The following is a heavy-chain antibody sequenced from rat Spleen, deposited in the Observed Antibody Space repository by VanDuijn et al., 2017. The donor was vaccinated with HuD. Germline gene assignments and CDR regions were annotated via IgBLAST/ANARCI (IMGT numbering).Heavy chain of an antibody. V-gene: IGHV5-19*01. CDR1: GFTFSNYG. CDR2: ISPSGGTT. CDR3: ARGGTSMVRYYFDY. D-gene: IGHD1-3*01. J-gene: IGHJ2*01. Sequence: EVQLVESGGGLVQPGRSLKLSCGASGFTFSNYGMHWIRQATTKGLESVGSISPSGGTTYYRDSVKGRFTFSRDNAKSTLYLQMDSLRSEDTATYYCARGGTSMVRYYFDYWGQGVMVTVSS.